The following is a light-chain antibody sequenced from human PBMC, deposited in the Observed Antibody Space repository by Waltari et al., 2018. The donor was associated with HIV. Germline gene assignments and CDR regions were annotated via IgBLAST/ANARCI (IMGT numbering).Light chain of an antibody. V-gene: IGLV2-23*02. J-gene: IGLJ1*01. CDR3: CSYAGGGTYV. Sequence: QSALTQPASVSGSPGQSLTISCTATSSDVGAYKYVSWYQQHPDKAPKLMIYEVTKRPSGVSNRFSGSKSDNTASLTISGLQAEDEADYYCCSYAGGGTYVFGSGTKVTVL. CDR1: SSDVGAYKY. CDR2: EVT.